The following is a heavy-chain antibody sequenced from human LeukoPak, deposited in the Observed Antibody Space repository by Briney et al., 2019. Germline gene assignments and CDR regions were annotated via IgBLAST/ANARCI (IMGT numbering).Heavy chain of an antibody. CDR2: FYTSDNT. CDR1: GGSISSYY. J-gene: IGHJ2*01. Sequence: SETLSLTCTVSGGSISSYYWSWLRQPAGKGLEWIGRFYTSDNTNYKPSLKSRVTMSVDTSKNQFSLTLSSVTAADTAVYYCAREVSRDAGARYFDLWGRGTLVTVSS. V-gene: IGHV4-4*07. CDR3: AREVSRDAGARYFDL. D-gene: IGHD1-1*01.